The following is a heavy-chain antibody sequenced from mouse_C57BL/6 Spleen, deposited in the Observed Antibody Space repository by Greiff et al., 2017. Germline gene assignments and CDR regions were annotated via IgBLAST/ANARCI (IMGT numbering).Heavy chain of an antibody. D-gene: IGHD1-1*01. CDR2: ISDGGSYT. V-gene: IGHV5-4*01. CDR1: GFTFSSYA. J-gene: IGHJ3*01. Sequence: EVQLVESGGGLVKPGGSLKLSCAASGFTFSSYAMSWVRQTPEKRLEWVATISDGGSYTYYPDNVKGRFTISRDNAKNNLYLQMSHLKSEDTAMYYCAREEFITTVEFAYWGQGTLVTVSA. CDR3: AREEFITTVEFAY.